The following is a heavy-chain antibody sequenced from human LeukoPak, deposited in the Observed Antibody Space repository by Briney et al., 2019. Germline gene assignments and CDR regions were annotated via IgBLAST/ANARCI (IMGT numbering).Heavy chain of an antibody. CDR2: ISPGGGPT. D-gene: IGHD3/OR15-3a*01. CDR3: AKKKGYYFPDY. V-gene: IGHV3-23*01. J-gene: IGHJ4*02. Sequence: GGSLRLSCAGSGFPFSSHGMNWVRQAPGKGLEWVSGISPGGGPTYYADSVKGRFTISRDDSKNTLYLQMKNLRAEDTAVYYCAKKKGYYFPDYWGQGTLVTVSS. CDR1: GFPFSSHG.